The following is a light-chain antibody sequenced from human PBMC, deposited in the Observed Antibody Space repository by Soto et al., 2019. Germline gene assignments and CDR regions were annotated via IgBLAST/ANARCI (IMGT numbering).Light chain of an antibody. CDR3: LQHDSYPRT. J-gene: IGKJ1*01. CDR2: TAS. V-gene: IGKV1-17*01. CDR1: QGISNE. Sequence: DIQMTQSPSSLSASVGDRVTITCRASQGISNELGWYQQKPGNAPKRLIYTASTLQTGVPSRFSGSGSRTEFTLTISGLQPEDLATYYGLQHDSYPRTFDQGTKVEIK.